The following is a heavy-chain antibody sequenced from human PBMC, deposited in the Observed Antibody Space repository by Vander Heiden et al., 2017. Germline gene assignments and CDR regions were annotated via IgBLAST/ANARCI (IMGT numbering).Heavy chain of an antibody. J-gene: IGHJ3*02. D-gene: IGHD6-6*01. CDR2: IYYSGST. V-gene: IGHV4-31*03. CDR1: GGSISGGGYY. CDR3: ARDGLASSSVVFDI. Sequence: QVQLQESGPGLVKPSQTLSLTCTVSGGSISGGGYYWSWIRQHPGKGLEWIGYIYYSGSTYYNPSLKSRVTISVDTSKNQFSLKLSSVTAADTAVYYCARDGLASSSVVFDIWGQGTMVTVSS.